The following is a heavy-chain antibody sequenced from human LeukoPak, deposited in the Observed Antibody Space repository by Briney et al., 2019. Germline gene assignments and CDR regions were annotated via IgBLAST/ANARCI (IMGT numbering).Heavy chain of an antibody. CDR1: GGSFSGYY. D-gene: IGHD4-17*01. CDR2: INHSGST. Sequence: SETLSLTCAVYGGSFSGYYWSWIRQPPGKGLEWIGEINHSGSTNYNPSLESRVTISVDTSKNQFSLKLSSVTAADTAVYYCTHGDYGVDYWGQGTLVTVSS. CDR3: THGDYGVDY. V-gene: IGHV4-34*01. J-gene: IGHJ4*02.